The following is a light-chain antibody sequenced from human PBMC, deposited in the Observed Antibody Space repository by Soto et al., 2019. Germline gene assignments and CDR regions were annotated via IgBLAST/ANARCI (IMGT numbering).Light chain of an antibody. CDR2: NFN. CDR1: SSYVGVYNY. Sequence: QSVLTQPRSVSGSPGQSVSISCTGTSSYVGVYNYVSWYQQHPGKAPQLLIFNFNRRPSGVPDRFSGYTSGNTPSLTISGLQAEDEADYYCCSYVGSYTFVFETGTKVTV. V-gene: IGLV2-11*01. CDR3: CSYVGSYTFV. J-gene: IGLJ1*01.